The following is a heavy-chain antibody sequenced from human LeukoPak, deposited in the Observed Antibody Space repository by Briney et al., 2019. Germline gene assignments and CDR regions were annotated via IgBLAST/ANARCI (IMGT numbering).Heavy chain of an antibody. V-gene: IGHV3-53*05. CDR1: GFTVSSKY. CDR3: AKDRERGYSYGPPYFDY. J-gene: IGHJ4*02. Sequence: GGSLRLSCAASGFTVSSKYMSWVRQAPGKGLECVSVIYSGGSTYYADSVKGRFTISRDNSKNTLYLQMNSLRAEDTAVYYCAKDRERGYSYGPPYFDYWGQGTLVTVSS. D-gene: IGHD5-18*01. CDR2: IYSGGST.